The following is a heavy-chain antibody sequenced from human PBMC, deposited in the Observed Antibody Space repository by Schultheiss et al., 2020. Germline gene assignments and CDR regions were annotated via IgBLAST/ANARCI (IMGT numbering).Heavy chain of an antibody. CDR1: GGSISSYY. J-gene: IGHJ6*02. Sequence: SETLSLTCTVSGGSISSYYWNWTRQPAGKGLDWIGRIYTTGSTNYNPSLKSRVTISVDTSKNQFSLKLSSVTAADTAVYYCAREYCGGDCYFWYYYGMDVWGQGTTVTVSS. CDR2: IYTTGST. V-gene: IGHV4-4*07. D-gene: IGHD2-21*02. CDR3: AREYCGGDCYFWYYYGMDV.